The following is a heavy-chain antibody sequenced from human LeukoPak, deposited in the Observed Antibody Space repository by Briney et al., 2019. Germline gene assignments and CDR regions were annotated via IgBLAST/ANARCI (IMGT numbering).Heavy chain of an antibody. J-gene: IGHJ4*02. CDR2: IYHRGTT. CDR1: GFFVSSGYY. V-gene: IGHV4-38-2*02. Sequence: SETLSLTCSVSGFFVSSGYYWGWIRQPPGKGLEWIGSIYHRGTTYYNPSLKSRVSISVDKSKNQFSLKLSSVTAADTAVYYCARDGAAAGYDYWGQGTLVTVSS. D-gene: IGHD6-13*01. CDR3: ARDGAAAGYDY.